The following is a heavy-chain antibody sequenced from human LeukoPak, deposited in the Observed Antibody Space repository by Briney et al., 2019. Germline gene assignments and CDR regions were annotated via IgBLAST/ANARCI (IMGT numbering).Heavy chain of an antibody. D-gene: IGHD2-2*01. Sequence: ASVKVSCKASGYTFTSYGISWVRQAPGQGLEWMGRIIPILGIANYAQKFQGRVTITADKSTSTAYMELSSLRSEDTAVYYCARDRTSHRTNPPFDYWGQGTLVTVSS. CDR1: GYTFTSYG. CDR3: ARDRTSHRTNPPFDY. J-gene: IGHJ4*02. V-gene: IGHV1-69*04. CDR2: IIPILGIA.